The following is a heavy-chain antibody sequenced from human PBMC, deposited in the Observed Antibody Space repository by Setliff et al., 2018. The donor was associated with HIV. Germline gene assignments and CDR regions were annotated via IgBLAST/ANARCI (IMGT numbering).Heavy chain of an antibody. CDR1: GFTVSTYY. CDR2: IHYGGFF. V-gene: IGHV4-39*01. D-gene: IGHD1-7*01. CDR3: ARSNWNYGVLRWFDP. J-gene: IGHJ5*02. Sequence: GSLRLSCAASGFTVSTYYMSWVRQPPGKGLEWIGNIHYGGFFWYNPSLKSRVTISVDTPKNQFPLKLSSVTAADTAVYYCARSNWNYGVLRWFDPWGQGTLVTVSS.